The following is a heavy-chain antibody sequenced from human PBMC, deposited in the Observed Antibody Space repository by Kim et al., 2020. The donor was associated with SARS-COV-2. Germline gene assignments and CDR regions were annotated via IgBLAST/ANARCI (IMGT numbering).Heavy chain of an antibody. J-gene: IGHJ3*02. CDR2: IYPGDSDT. CDR3: ARLRRTGVRGVNDAFDI. V-gene: IGHV5-51*07. CDR1: GYSFTSYW. Sequence: GESLKISCKGSGYSFTSYWIGWVHQMPGKGLEWMGIIYPGDSDTRYSPSFQGQVTISADKSISTAYLQWSSLKASDTAMYYCARLRRTGVRGVNDAFDIWGQGTMVTVSS. D-gene: IGHD3-10*01.